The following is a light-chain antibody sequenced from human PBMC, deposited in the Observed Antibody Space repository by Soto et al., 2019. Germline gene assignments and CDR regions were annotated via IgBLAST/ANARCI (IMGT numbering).Light chain of an antibody. Sequence: DIQMTQSPSSLSASVGDRVTITCQASQGIGNYLAWYQQKSGKVPKLLIYAASTLQSGVPSRFSGSRSGTDFTLTISSLQPEDVATYYCQNHNNAPWTFGQGT. CDR1: QGIGNY. CDR2: AAS. CDR3: QNHNNAPWT. V-gene: IGKV1-27*01. J-gene: IGKJ1*01.